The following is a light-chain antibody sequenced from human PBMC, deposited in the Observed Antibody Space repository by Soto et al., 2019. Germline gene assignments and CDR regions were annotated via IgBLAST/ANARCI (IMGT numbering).Light chain of an antibody. CDR1: SSDVGGYNY. V-gene: IGLV2-14*01. CDR2: EVR. Sequence: QSVLTQPASVSGSPGQSITISCTGSSSDVGGYNYVSWYQHHPGKAPKLMIYEVRNRPSGVSNRFSGSKSGNTASLTISGLQADDEADYHCRSYAPSSLVLFGGGTQLTVL. CDR3: RSYAPSSLVL. J-gene: IGLJ2*01.